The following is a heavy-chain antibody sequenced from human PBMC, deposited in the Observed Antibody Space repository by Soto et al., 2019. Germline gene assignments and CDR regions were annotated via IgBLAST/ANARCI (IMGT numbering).Heavy chain of an antibody. CDR2: VYPSDSDV. CDR1: GYRFTSSW. V-gene: IGHV5-51*01. J-gene: IGHJ5*02. CDR3: ARQEQLVDSHNWFDP. D-gene: IGHD6-6*01. Sequence: GESLTISCQGSGYRFTSSWIGWVRQMPGKGLEWLGNVYPSDSDVRYSPSFEGRVTISADNSINTAYLHLLNLKASDTAMYYCARQEQLVDSHNWFDPWGQGTLVIVSS.